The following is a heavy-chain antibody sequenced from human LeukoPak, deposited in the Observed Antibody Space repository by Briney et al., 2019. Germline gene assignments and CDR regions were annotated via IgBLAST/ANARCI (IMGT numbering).Heavy chain of an antibody. V-gene: IGHV3-23*01. J-gene: IGHJ6*02. D-gene: IGHD6-13*01. Sequence: GGSLRLSCAASGFTFSSYAMSWVRQAPGKGLEWVSVISGSGGITYYTDSVKGRFTISRDNSKNTLYLQMSTLRAEDTAVYYCAKASYSSSWYGYYYYGMDVWGQGTTVTVSS. CDR2: ISGSGGIT. CDR3: AKASYSSSWYGYYYYGMDV. CDR1: GFTFSSYA.